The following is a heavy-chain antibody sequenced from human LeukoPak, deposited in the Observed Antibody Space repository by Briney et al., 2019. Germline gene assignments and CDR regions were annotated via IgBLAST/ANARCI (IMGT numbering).Heavy chain of an antibody. CDR1: GFTVSSNY. J-gene: IGHJ4*02. Sequence: PGGSLRLSCAASGFTVSSNYMSWVRQAPGKGLEWVSVVYSGGSTYYADSVKGRFTISRDNSKNTLYLQMNSLRAEDTAVYYCARVPPNGAHFDYWGQGTLVTVSS. CDR3: ARVPPNGAHFDY. CDR2: VYSGGST. D-gene: IGHD4-17*01. V-gene: IGHV3-66*02.